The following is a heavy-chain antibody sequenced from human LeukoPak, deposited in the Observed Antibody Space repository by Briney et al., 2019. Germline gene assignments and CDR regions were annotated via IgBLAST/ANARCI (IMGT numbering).Heavy chain of an antibody. CDR1: GFTFSSYG. CDR2: ISYDGSNK. CDR3: ARGMGSSSSWHDY. D-gene: IGHD6-13*01. V-gene: IGHV3-33*05. J-gene: IGHJ4*02. Sequence: GGSLTLSCGVSGFTFSSYGMHWVRQAPRKGLEWVAIISYDGSNKYYVDSAKGRCTISRDNSKNTVYLQMNSLRAEDTAVYYCARGMGSSSSWHDYWGQGTLVTVSS.